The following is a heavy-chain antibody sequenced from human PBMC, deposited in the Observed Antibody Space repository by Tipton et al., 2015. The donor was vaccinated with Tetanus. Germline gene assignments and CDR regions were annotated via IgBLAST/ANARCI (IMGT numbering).Heavy chain of an antibody. Sequence: LRLSCSVSGASLRGGDYHWSWIRQPPGKGLEWLAYISNSGRTNSNYSLKSRITMTQDTSRNQFSLKLTSVTAADTAVYYCARANYDFSKKCPFDSWGQGSLVIVSS. D-gene: IGHD3-3*01. J-gene: IGHJ4*02. V-gene: IGHV4-61*08. CDR3: ARANYDFSKKCPFDS. CDR2: ISNSGRT. CDR1: GASLRGGDYH.